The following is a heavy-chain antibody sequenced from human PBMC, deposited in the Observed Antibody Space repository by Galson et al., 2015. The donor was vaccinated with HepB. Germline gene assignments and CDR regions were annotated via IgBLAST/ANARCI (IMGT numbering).Heavy chain of an antibody. CDR1: GFIFSTYS. CDR3: ARASYTASGDAFDF. Sequence: SLRLSCAVSGFIFSTYSMHWVRQAPGKGLEWVAAISFDGSDKHYADSVKGRFTISRDNSNNTLFLQMSSLRAEDTAVIYCARASYTASGDAFDFWGPGTMVTVSS. D-gene: IGHD6-25*01. V-gene: IGHV3-30*04. J-gene: IGHJ3*01. CDR2: ISFDGSDK.